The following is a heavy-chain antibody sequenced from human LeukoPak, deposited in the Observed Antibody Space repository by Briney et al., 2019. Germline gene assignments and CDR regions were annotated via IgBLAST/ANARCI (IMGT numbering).Heavy chain of an antibody. Sequence: ASVKVSCKASGHTFTGYYMHWVRQAPGQGLEWMGWINANSGDTNYAQKFQGRVTMTRDTSISTAYMELSSLRSDDTAVYFCARDRIERWLTQRFFDYWGPGTLVTVSS. CDR3: ARDRIERWLTQRFFDY. CDR1: GHTFTGYY. V-gene: IGHV1-2*02. D-gene: IGHD5-18*01. CDR2: INANSGDT. J-gene: IGHJ4*02.